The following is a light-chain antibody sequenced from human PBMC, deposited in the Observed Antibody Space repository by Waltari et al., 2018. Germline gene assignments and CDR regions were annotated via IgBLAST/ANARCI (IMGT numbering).Light chain of an antibody. Sequence: QSALTQPASVSGSPGQSNTLSCPGTSSDVGGYNSASWYQQHPGKAPKPMIDDVNNRPSGVSNRFSGSKSGNTASLTISGLQAEDEADYYCSSYTSSSTKVFGGGTKLTVL. CDR1: SSDVGGYNS. CDR2: DVN. CDR3: SSYTSSSTKV. J-gene: IGLJ2*01. V-gene: IGLV2-14*03.